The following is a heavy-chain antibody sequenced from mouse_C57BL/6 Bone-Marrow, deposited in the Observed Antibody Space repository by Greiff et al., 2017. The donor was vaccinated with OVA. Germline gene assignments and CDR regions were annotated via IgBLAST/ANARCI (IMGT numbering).Heavy chain of an antibody. Sequence: VQLQQPGAELVKPGASVKMSCKASGYTFTSYWITWVKQRPGQGLEWIGDIYPGSGSTNYNEKFKSKATLTVDTSSSTAYVQLSSLTSEDSAVYDCARERVYYSNSNWYFDVWGTGTTVTVSS. V-gene: IGHV1-55*01. CDR1: GYTFTSYW. J-gene: IGHJ1*03. D-gene: IGHD2-5*01. CDR3: ARERVYYSNSNWYFDV. CDR2: IYPGSGST.